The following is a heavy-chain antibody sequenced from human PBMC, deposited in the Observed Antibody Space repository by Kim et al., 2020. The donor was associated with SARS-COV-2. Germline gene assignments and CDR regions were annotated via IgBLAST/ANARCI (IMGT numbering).Heavy chain of an antibody. D-gene: IGHD5-12*01. J-gene: IGHJ4*02. CDR3: ASDRGRGWLQPDY. V-gene: IGHV3-21*01. Sequence: YADEGKVRITIPRDNAKNPLNLQKNSLRAEDTAVYYCASDRGRGWLQPDYWGQGTLVTVSS.